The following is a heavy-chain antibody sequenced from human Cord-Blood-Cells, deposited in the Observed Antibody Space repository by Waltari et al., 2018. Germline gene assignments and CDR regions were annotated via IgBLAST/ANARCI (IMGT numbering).Heavy chain of an antibody. CDR1: GFTFSSYG. D-gene: IGHD1-20*01. J-gene: IGHJ4*02. Sequence: QVQLVESGGGVVQPGSSLRLSCAASGFTFSSYGMHWVRQAPGKGLEWVAVISYDGSNKYYADSVKGRFTISRDNSKNTLYLQMNSLRAEDTAVYYCALTSFDYWGQGTLVTVSS. CDR2: ISYDGSNK. V-gene: IGHV3-30*03. CDR3: ALTSFDY.